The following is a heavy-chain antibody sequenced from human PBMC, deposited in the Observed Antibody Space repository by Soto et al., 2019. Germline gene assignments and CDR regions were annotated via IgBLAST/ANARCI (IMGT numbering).Heavy chain of an antibody. CDR3: ARVGAVALKHFDY. J-gene: IGHJ4*02. CDR1: GFTFSSYS. V-gene: IGHV3-21*01. CDR2: ISSSSSYI. D-gene: IGHD6-19*01. Sequence: EVQLVESGGGLVKPGGSLRLSCAASGFTFSSYSMNWVRQAPGKGLEWVSSISSSSSYIYYADSVKGRFTISRDNAKNSLYLQMHSLRAEDTAVYYCARVGAVALKHFDYWGQGTLVTVSS.